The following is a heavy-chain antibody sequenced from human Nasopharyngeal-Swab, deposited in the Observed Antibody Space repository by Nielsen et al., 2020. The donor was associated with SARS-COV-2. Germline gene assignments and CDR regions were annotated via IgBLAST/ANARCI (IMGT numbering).Heavy chain of an antibody. D-gene: IGHD4-23*01. CDR1: GFTFSNYG. J-gene: IGHJ4*02. Sequence: GGSLRLSCAASGFTFSNYGMPWVRQAPGKGLEWVAVIWYDGSNKYYADSVKGRFTISRDNSKNTVYLQMNSLRAEDTAVYYCAAAPSGDYGGYWGQGTLVTVSS. CDR3: AAAPSGDYGGY. V-gene: IGHV3-33*01. CDR2: IWYDGSNK.